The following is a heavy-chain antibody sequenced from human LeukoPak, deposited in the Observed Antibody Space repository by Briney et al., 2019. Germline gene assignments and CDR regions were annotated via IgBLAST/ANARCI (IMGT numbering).Heavy chain of an antibody. J-gene: IGHJ6*02. CDR2: IYSGGST. V-gene: IGHV3-66*01. CDR1: GFTVSSNY. CDR3: ARDPGYCSGGSCFYYYYGMDV. Sequence: PGGSLRLSCAASGFTVSSNYMSWVRQAPGKGLEWVSVIYSGGSTYYADSVKGRFTISRDNSKDTLYLQMNSLRAEDTAVYYCARDPGYCSGGSCFYYYYGMDVWGQGTTVPVSS. D-gene: IGHD2-15*01.